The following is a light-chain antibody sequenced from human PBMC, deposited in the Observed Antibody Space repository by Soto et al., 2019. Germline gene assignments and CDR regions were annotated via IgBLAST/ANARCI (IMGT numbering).Light chain of an antibody. J-gene: IGLJ2*01. V-gene: IGLV2-14*03. CDR3: SSYSTTSSPHVL. Sequence: QSVLARPASVSGSPGQSITIACTGTRSDIGRYNYVSWYQQHPGKVPRLLIYEVSYRPSGVSARFSGSKSGSTASLTISGLQAEDEADYYCSSYSTTSSPHVLFGGGTQLTVL. CDR2: EVS. CDR1: RSDIGRYNY.